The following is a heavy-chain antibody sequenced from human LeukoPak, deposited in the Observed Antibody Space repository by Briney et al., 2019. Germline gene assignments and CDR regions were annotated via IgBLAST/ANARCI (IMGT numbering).Heavy chain of an antibody. V-gene: IGHV3-48*03. J-gene: IGHJ4*02. D-gene: IGHD3-10*01. CDR3: AREGIYGSGYFDY. CDR1: GFTFSSYE. Sequence: GGSLRLSCAASGFTFSSYEMNWVRQAPGKGLEWVSYISSSGTTIFYADSVKGRFTISRDSAKNSLYLQINSLRAEDTSIYYCAREGIYGSGYFDYWGQGTLVTVSS. CDR2: ISSSGTTI.